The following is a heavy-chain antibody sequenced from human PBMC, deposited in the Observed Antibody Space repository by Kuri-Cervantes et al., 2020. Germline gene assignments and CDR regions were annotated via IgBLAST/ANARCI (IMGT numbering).Heavy chain of an antibody. CDR1: GGSFSGYY. D-gene: IGHD2-15*01. CDR3: ARDRWTKGAGFDY. CDR2: INHSGST. V-gene: IGHV4-34*01. J-gene: IGHJ4*02. Sequence: SCAVYGGSFSGYYWSWIRQPPGKGLEWIGEINHSGSTNYNPSLKSRVTISVDTSKNQFSLKLSSVTAADTAVYYCARDRWTKGAGFDYWGQGTLVTVSS.